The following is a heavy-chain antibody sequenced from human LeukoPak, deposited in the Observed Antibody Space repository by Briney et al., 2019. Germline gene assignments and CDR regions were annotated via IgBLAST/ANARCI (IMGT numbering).Heavy chain of an antibody. J-gene: IGHJ4*02. CDR3: ATSRDSSGVD. Sequence: GGSLRLSCAASGFTFNSYWMSWVRQAPGKGLEWVANINQDGSVKFYVDSVKGRFTISRDNAKNSLYLQMKSLRAEDTAVYYCATSRDSSGVDWGQGTLVTVSS. CDR1: GFTFNSYW. V-gene: IGHV3-7*01. CDR2: INQDGSVK. D-gene: IGHD3-22*01.